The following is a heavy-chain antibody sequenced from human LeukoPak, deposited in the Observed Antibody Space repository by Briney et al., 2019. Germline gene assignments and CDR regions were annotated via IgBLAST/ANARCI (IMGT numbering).Heavy chain of an antibody. V-gene: IGHV5-51*01. J-gene: IGHJ4*02. D-gene: IGHD2-2*02. Sequence: GGSLKISCKGPGYRFTSYWIGWVRPMPGKGLEWMGIIYPGDSDTRYSPSFQGQVTISADKSISTAYLQWSSLKASDTAMYYCARSCSSTSCYTGTDYWGQGTLVTVSS. CDR1: GYRFTSYW. CDR3: ARSCSSTSCYTGTDY. CDR2: IYPGDSDT.